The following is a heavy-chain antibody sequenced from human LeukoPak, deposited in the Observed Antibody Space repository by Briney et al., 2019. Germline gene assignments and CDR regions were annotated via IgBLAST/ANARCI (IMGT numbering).Heavy chain of an antibody. D-gene: IGHD1-26*01. CDR3: AKQEWELWGIDY. CDR2: ISYDGSNK. J-gene: IGHJ4*02. CDR1: GFTFSSYG. V-gene: IGHV3-30*18. Sequence: GGSLRLSCAASGFTFSSYGMHWVRQAPGKGLEWVAVISYDGSNKYYADSVKGRFTISRDNSKNTLYLQMNSLRAEDTAVYYCAKQEWELWGIDYWGQGTLVTVSS.